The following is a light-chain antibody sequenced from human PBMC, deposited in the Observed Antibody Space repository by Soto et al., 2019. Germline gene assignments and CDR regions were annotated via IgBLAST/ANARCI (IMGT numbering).Light chain of an antibody. CDR2: DAP. CDR3: QQRSNWPS. J-gene: IGKJ4*01. CDR1: QSVSSY. Sequence: EIVLTQSPATLSLSPGERATLSCRASQSVSSYLAWYQQKPGQAPRLLIYDAPNRATGIPARFSGSGSGTDFTLTIRSLEPEDFAVYYCQQRSNWPSFGGGTKVEIK. V-gene: IGKV3-11*01.